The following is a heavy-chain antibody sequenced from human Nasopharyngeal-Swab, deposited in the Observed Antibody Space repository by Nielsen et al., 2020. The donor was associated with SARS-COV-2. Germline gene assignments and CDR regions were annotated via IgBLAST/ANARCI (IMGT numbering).Heavy chain of an antibody. J-gene: IGHJ5*02. CDR3: ARVSSSSTTNWFDP. D-gene: IGHD6-6*01. CDR2: ISYDGSNK. Sequence: VRQAPGKGLEWVAVISYDGSNKYYADSVKGRFTISRDNSKNTLYLQMNSLRAEDTAVYYCARVSSSSTTNWFDPWGQGTPVTVSS. V-gene: IGHV3-30*03.